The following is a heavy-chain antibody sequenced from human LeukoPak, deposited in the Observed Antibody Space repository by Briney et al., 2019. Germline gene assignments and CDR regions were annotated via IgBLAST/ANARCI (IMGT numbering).Heavy chain of an antibody. V-gene: IGHV3-64*01. J-gene: IGHJ4*02. Sequence: GGSLRLSCAGSGFTFSIYSMHWVRQAPGRGLEYVSAINPNGGSTYYANSVKGRFTISRDNSKNTLYLQMGSLRPEDMAVYHCARVILTGYYYDSWGQGTLVTVSS. CDR1: GFTFSIYS. CDR2: INPNGGST. CDR3: ARVILTGYYYDS. D-gene: IGHD3-9*01.